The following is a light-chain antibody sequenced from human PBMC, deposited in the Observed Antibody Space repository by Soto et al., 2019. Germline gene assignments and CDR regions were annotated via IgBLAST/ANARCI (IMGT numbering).Light chain of an antibody. V-gene: IGKV3-11*01. CDR3: QQRSNWPRT. CDR2: DAS. Sequence: EIVLTQSPATLSLSPGERATLSCRASQSVSSYLAWYQQKPGQTPRLLIYDASNRATGIPARFSGSGSGTDSTLTISSLEPGDFAVYYCQQRSNWPRTFGQGTKVEIK. J-gene: IGKJ1*01. CDR1: QSVSSY.